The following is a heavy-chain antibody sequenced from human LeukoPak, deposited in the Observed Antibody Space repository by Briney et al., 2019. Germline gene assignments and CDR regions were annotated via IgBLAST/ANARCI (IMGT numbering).Heavy chain of an antibody. Sequence: TSESLSPTYALYGASLGGSYWSCISQPPGKGRGWIGEINHSGSTNYNPSLKSRVTISVATYKNQISLKLSSVTAADTAVYYCARGVYSGYGFLLDWGQGTLVTVSS. CDR1: GASLGGSY. J-gene: IGHJ4*02. V-gene: IGHV4-34*01. D-gene: IGHD5-12*01. CDR2: INHSGST. CDR3: ARGVYSGYGFLLD.